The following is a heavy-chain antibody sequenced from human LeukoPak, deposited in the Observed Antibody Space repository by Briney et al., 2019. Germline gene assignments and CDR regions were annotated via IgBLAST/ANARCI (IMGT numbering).Heavy chain of an antibody. D-gene: IGHD4-17*01. J-gene: IGHJ3*02. CDR2: IYPGDSNT. Sequence: GESLKISCKGSGYSFTSYWIGWVRQMSGKGLEWMGIIYPGDSNTRYSTSFQGQVTISADKSISTAYLQWSSLKASDTAMYYCARPSDGDYFDAFDIWGQGTMVSVFS. V-gene: IGHV5-51*01. CDR1: GYSFTSYW. CDR3: ARPSDGDYFDAFDI.